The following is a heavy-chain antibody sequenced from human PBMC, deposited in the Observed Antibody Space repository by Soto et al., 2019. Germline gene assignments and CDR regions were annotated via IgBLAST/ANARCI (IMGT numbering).Heavy chain of an antibody. J-gene: IGHJ4*02. CDR1: GFTFSSYG. Sequence: QVQLVESGGGVVQPGRSLRLSCAASGFTFSSYGMHWVRQAPGKGLEWVAVIWYDGSNKYYADSVKGRFTISRDNSKNTLYLQMNSLRAEDTAVYYCARGYCSGGRCYSFFVYWGQGTLVTVSS. V-gene: IGHV3-33*01. D-gene: IGHD2-15*01. CDR3: ARGYCSGGRCYSFFVY. CDR2: IWYDGSNK.